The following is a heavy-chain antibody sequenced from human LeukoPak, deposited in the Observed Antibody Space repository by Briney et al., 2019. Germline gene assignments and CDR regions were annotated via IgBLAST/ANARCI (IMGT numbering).Heavy chain of an antibody. D-gene: IGHD5-24*01. CDR1: GFTFSSYS. CDR2: ISSSSSYI. CDR3: ARDGRMATTDTEQFDY. Sequence: GGSLRLSCTASGFTFSSYSMNWVRQAPGKGLEWVSSISSSSSYIYYADSVKGRFTISRDNAKNSRYLQMNSLRAEDTAVYYCARDGRMATTDTEQFDYWGQGTLVTVSS. V-gene: IGHV3-21*01. J-gene: IGHJ4*02.